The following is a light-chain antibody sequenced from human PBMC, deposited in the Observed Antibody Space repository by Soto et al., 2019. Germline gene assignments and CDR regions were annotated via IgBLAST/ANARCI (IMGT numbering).Light chain of an antibody. CDR1: SSDVGNSNG. V-gene: IGLV2-18*01. Sequence: QSVLTQPPSVSGSPGQSVAISCTGTSSDVGNSNGVSWYQQAPGTAPKLMIYDVTNRPSGVPDRFSGSKSGNTASLTISGLQAEDEADYYCSLYTSSSTYVFGTGTKVTVL. CDR3: SLYTSSSTYV. CDR2: DVT. J-gene: IGLJ1*01.